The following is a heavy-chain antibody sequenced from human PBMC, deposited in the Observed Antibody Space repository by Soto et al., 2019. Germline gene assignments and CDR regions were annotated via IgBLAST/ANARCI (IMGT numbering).Heavy chain of an antibody. J-gene: IGHJ4*02. CDR3: ARQGVPGLPSLDY. CDR1: GGSISSSSYY. D-gene: IGHD2-15*01. CDR2: IYYSGST. V-gene: IGHV4-39*01. Sequence: SETLSLTCTVSGGSISSSSYYWGWIRQPPGKGLEWIGSIYYSGSTYYNPSLKSRVTISVDTSKNQFSLKLSSVTAADTAVYYCARQGVPGLPSLDYWGQGTLVTVSS.